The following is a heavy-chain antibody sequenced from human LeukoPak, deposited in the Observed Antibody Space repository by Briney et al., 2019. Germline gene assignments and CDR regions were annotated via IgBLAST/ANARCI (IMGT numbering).Heavy chain of an antibody. V-gene: IGHV3-23*01. Sequence: QPGGSLRLSCAASGFTFSSYAMSWVRQAPGKGLEWVSAISGSGGSTYYADSVKGRFTISRDNSKNTLYLQMNSLRAEDTAVYYCAKAIVVANTRYYYFDYWGQGTLVTVSS. CDR3: AKAIVVANTRYYYFDY. D-gene: IGHD3-22*01. J-gene: IGHJ4*02. CDR1: GFTFSSYA. CDR2: ISGSGGST.